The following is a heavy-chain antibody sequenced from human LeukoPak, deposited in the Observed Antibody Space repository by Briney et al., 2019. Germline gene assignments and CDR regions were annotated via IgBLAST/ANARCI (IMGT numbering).Heavy chain of an antibody. V-gene: IGHV1-2*02. J-gene: IGHJ4*02. CDR2: INPNSGGT. CDR1: GYTFTDYH. Sequence: ASVKVSCKASGYTFTDYHIHWVRQAPGQGLEWMGWINPNSGGTNYAQKFHGRVTMTRDTSISTAYMELSRLKSDDTAVYYCARDLGYCSGTSCPYFDSWGQGTLVTVSS. CDR3: ARDLGYCSGTSCPYFDS. D-gene: IGHD2-2*01.